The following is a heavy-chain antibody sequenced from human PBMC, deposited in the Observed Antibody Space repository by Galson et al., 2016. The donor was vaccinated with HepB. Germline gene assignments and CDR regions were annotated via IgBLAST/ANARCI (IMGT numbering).Heavy chain of an antibody. CDR1: GYTFTSYG. V-gene: IGHV1-18*01. CDR2: IIGYNGNT. J-gene: IGHJ4*02. Sequence: SVKVSCKASGYTFTSYGISWVRQAPGQGLEWMGWIIGYNGNTNYAQKFQGRVTMTTDTSTSTGFLELRSLRSDDTVVYYCARLRGYTYGTGDYWGQGTLVTVSS. CDR3: ARLRGYTYGTGDY. D-gene: IGHD5-18*01.